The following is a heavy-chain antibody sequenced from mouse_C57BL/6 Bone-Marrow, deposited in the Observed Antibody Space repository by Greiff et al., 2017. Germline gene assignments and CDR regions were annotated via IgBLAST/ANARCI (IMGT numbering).Heavy chain of an antibody. CDR2: INPSSGYT. Sequence: QVQLQQSGAELAKPGASVKLSCKASGYTFTSYWMHWVKQRPGQGLEWIGYINPSSGYTKYNQKFKDKATLTADTSSSTAYMQLRSLTYEDSAVYYCGRSCGNYYSYYAMDDWGKGTSVTVSS. V-gene: IGHV1-7*01. D-gene: IGHD2-1*01. CDR1: GYTFTSYW. J-gene: IGHJ4*01. CDR3: GRSCGNYYSYYAMDD.